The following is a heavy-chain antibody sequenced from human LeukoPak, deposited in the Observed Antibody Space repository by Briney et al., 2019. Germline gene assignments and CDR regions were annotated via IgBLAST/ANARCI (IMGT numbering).Heavy chain of an antibody. J-gene: IGHJ5*02. D-gene: IGHD3-10*01. Sequence: SETLSLTCTVSGDSVSSYYWSWIRQPPGKGLEWIGYINYSGSTNYNPSLKSRVTISGDTSKNQFSLKLSSVTAADTAVYYCARYYRGDYNWFDPWGQGTLVTVSS. CDR1: GDSVSSYY. V-gene: IGHV4-59*08. CDR2: INYSGST. CDR3: ARYYRGDYNWFDP.